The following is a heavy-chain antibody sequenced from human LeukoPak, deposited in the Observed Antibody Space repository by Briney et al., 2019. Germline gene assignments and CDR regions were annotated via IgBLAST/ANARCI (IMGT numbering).Heavy chain of an antibody. CDR3: ARDGSFWRGYPYYFDY. D-gene: IGHD3-3*01. CDR2: IWYDGSNQ. J-gene: IGHJ4*02. V-gene: IGHV3-33*08. CDR1: GFIFNNYV. Sequence: SGGSLRLSCAASGFIFNNYVMHWVRQAPGKGLEWVALIWYDGSNQSYADSVKGRFTISRDNSKHTLFLQVNSLRAEDTAVYYCARDGSFWRGYPYYFDYWGQGTLVTVSS.